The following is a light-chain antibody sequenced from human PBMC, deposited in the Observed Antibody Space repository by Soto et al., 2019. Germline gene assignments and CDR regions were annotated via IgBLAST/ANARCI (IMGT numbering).Light chain of an antibody. CDR3: QQVKTYPRT. J-gene: IGKJ4*01. CDR2: EES. V-gene: IGKV1-9*01. Sequence: DIHLTQSPSFLSASVGDRVTITCRPSQAVPNNMAWYQQKPGKPPKLLIYEESTLHSGVPSRFSGRKSGTQFTLASDSLQPEDFATYYCQQVKTYPRTCGGGTKVEIK. CDR1: QAVPNN.